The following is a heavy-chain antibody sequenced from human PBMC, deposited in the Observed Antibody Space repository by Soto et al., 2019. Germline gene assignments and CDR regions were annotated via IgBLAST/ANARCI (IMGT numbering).Heavy chain of an antibody. J-gene: IGHJ6*02. CDR3: ARERGYSYGKGGYYYGMDV. CDR1: GYTFTSYG. D-gene: IGHD5-18*01. V-gene: IGHV1-18*01. CDR2: ISAYNGNT. Sequence: QVQLVQSGAEVKKPGASVKVSCKASGYTFTSYGISWVRQAPGQGLEWMGWISAYNGNTNYAQKLQGRVTMTTDTSTSTAYMELRSRRSDDKAVYYCARERGYSYGKGGYYYGMDVWGQGTTVTVSS.